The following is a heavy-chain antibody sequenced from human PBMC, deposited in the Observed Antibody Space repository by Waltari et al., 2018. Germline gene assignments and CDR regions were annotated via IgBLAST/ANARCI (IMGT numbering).Heavy chain of an antibody. CDR1: GGSISSRSYY. J-gene: IGHJ4*02. CDR2: VYCTGST. D-gene: IGHD2-2*01. V-gene: IGHV4-39*01. CDR3: ARYCTSTSCPTMEGYYFDF. Sequence: QLQLQESGPGLVKPSETLSLTCTVSGGSISSRSYYWGWIRQPPGKGLEWIGNVYCTGSTYYNPSLGGRVTLSVDASKNQFSLNLISVTAADTAVYYCARYCTSTSCPTMEGYYFDFWGQGILVTVSS.